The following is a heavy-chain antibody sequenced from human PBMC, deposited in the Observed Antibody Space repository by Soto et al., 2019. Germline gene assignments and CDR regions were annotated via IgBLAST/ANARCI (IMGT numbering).Heavy chain of an antibody. CDR3: AKVFTPEGGNYFDY. J-gene: IGHJ4*02. Sequence: EVPLLESGGGLVQPGGSLRLSCAASGFTFSNYAMNWVRQAPGKGLEWVSAISNSFSDGNTHYADSVKGRFTISRDNDKNTVVLEMNSLGAEHTAVYYCAKVFTPEGGNYFDYWGQGTLVTVAS. CDR2: ISNSFSDGNT. V-gene: IGHV3-23*01. CDR1: GFTFSNYA.